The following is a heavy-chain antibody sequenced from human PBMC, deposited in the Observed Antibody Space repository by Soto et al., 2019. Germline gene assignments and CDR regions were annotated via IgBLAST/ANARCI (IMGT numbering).Heavy chain of an antibody. V-gene: IGHV1-18*01. CDR1: GYTFNFHG. CDR2: ISGFNGNT. J-gene: IGHJ4*02. Sequence: GASVKVSCKASGYTFNFHGITWVRQAPGQGLEWMGWISGFNGNTNYAADLQGRVTMTTDTSTSTAYMELRGLRSDDTAVYYCARIGVSSGHESPDFDSWGQGTLVTVSS. CDR3: ARIGVSSGHESPDFDS. D-gene: IGHD3-16*01.